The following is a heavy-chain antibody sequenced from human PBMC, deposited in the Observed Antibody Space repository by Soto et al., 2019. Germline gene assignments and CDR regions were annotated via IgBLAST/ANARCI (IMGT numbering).Heavy chain of an antibody. CDR1: GFTFSSYG. J-gene: IGHJ4*02. D-gene: IGHD3-10*01. V-gene: IGHV3-30*03. CDR2: ISYDGSNK. CDR3: VRGSKDSYPGSRIFDF. Sequence: PGGSLRLSCAASGFTFSSYGMHWVRQAPGKGLEWVAVISYDGSNKYYADSVKGRFTISRDNSKNTLYLQMNSLRAEDSAIYFCVRGSKDSYPGSRIFDFWGRGTLVTVSS.